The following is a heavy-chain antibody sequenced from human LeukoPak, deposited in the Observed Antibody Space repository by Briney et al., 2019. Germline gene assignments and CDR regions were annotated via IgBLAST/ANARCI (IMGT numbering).Heavy chain of an antibody. CDR1: GYSISSGYY. CDR2: IYHSGST. D-gene: IGHD1-26*01. Sequence: SETLSLTCTVSGYSISSGYYWGWIRQPPGKGLERIGSIYHSGSTYYNPSLKSRVTISVDTSKNQFSLKLSSVTAADTAVYYCARDPSGSHMYYFDYWGQGTLVTVSS. J-gene: IGHJ4*02. V-gene: IGHV4-38-2*02. CDR3: ARDPSGSHMYYFDY.